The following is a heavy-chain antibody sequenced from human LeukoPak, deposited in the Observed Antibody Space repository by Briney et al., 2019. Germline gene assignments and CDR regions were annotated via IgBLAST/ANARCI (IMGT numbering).Heavy chain of an antibody. V-gene: IGHV3-48*04. CDR3: ARDLDSGNYFFAY. CDR2: ISGNGGTT. J-gene: IGHJ4*02. D-gene: IGHD3-22*01. CDR1: GFSFGSYG. Sequence: GGSLRLSCAASGFSFGSYGLSWVRQAPGKGRQWVSYISGNGGTTYYADSVEGRFTISRDNAKNSLYLQMSSLRAEDTAVYYCARDLDSGNYFFAYWGQGTPVTVSS.